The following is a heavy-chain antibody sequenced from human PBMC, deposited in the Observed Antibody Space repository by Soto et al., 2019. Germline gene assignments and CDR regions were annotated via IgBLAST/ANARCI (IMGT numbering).Heavy chain of an antibody. V-gene: IGHV3-15*07. CDR3: ATNHAMDV. J-gene: IGHJ6*02. Sequence: PGGSLRLSCAASGFTFSIAWMNWVRQPPGKGLEWVGRIKSKTDDATTDYAAPVKDRFIISRDDSKNTLYLHMNSLKTEDTAVYYCATNHAMDVWGQGTTVTVSS. CDR1: GFTFSIAW. CDR2: IKSKTDDATT.